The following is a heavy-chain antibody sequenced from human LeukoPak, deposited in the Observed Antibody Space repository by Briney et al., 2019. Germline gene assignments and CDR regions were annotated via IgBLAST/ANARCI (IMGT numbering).Heavy chain of an antibody. CDR2: IKRDGSEK. V-gene: IGHV3-7*01. CDR1: GFTISNYW. J-gene: IGHJ4*02. Sequence: GGSLRLSCAASGFTISNYWMTWVRQAPGKGLEWVANIKRDGSEKYYIDSVKGRFTISGDNAQNSLYLQMNSLRAEDTAVYYCARGGAGYYDSSGYYYNYWGQGTLVTVSS. D-gene: IGHD3-22*01. CDR3: ARGGAGYYDSSGYYYNY.